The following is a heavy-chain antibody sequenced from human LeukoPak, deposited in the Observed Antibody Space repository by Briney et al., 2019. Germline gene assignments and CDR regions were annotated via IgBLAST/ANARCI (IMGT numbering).Heavy chain of an antibody. V-gene: IGHV1-24*01. CDR1: GYTLTELS. CDR2: FDPEDGET. CDR3: ATRSGTIFGEVIPFDY. J-gene: IGHJ4*02. Sequence: ASVKVSCKVSGYTLTELSMHWVRQAPGKGLEWMGGFDPEDGETIYAQKFQGRVTMTEDTSTDTAYMELSSLRSEDTAVYYCATRSGTIFGEVIPFDYWGQGTLVTVSS. D-gene: IGHD3-3*01.